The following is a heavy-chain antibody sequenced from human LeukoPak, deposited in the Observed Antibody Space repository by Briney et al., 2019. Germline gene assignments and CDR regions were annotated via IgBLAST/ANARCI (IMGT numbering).Heavy chain of an antibody. CDR3: ATLRGYSYGPYFDY. CDR1: GYTLTELS. V-gene: IGHV1-24*01. J-gene: IGHJ4*02. D-gene: IGHD5-18*01. Sequence: ASVKVSCKVSGYTLTELSMHWVRQAPGKGLEWMGGFDPEDGETIYAQRFQGRVTMTEDTSTDTAYMELSSLRSEDTAVYYCATLRGYSYGPYFDYWGQGTLVTVSS. CDR2: FDPEDGET.